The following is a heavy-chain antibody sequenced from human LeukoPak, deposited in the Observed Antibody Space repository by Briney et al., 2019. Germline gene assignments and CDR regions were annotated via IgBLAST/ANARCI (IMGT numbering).Heavy chain of an antibody. D-gene: IGHD1-14*01. J-gene: IGHJ6*02. Sequence: GGSLRLSCAASGFTFNNYAMNWVRQAPGKGLEWVSVISGSGGTTYYADSVKGRFTISRDSSKNTLYLQMNSLRAEDTAVYYCAKISGGGLYYDGMDVWGQGTTVTVSS. CDR2: ISGSGGTT. CDR3: AKISGGGLYYDGMDV. V-gene: IGHV3-23*01. CDR1: GFTFNNYA.